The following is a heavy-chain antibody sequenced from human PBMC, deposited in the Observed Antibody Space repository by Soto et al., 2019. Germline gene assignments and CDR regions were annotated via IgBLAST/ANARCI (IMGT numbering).Heavy chain of an antibody. D-gene: IGHD1-7*01. CDR1: GFTFSSYG. J-gene: IGHJ6*02. Sequence: PGGSLRLSCAASGFTFSSYGMHWVRQAPGKGLEWVSAISGSGGSTYYADSVKGRFTISRDNSKNTLYLQMNSLRAEDTAVYYCAKDGGWNYDGGYYYGMDVWGQGTTVTVSS. CDR2: ISGSGGST. V-gene: IGHV3-23*01. CDR3: AKDGGWNYDGGYYYGMDV.